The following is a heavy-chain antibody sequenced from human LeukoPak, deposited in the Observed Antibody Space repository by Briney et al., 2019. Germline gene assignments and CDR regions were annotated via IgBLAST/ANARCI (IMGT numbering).Heavy chain of an antibody. V-gene: IGHV4-4*07. J-gene: IGHJ4*01. CDR1: GGSISSYY. D-gene: IGHD2-15*01. CDR2: IYTSGGT. CDR3: ARESGGFGEAYKIDD. Sequence: SETLSLTCTVSGGSISSYYWSWIRQPAGKGLEWIGRIYTSGGTNYNPSLKSRATMSVDTSKHQFSLKLSSVPAADTAVDACARESGGFGEAYKIDDWGQGTPVTVSS.